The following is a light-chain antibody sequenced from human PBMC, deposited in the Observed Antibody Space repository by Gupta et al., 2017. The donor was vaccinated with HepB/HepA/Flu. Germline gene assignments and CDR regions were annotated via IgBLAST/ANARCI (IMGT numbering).Light chain of an antibody. V-gene: IGLV3-21*04. CDR1: NIGSKS. J-gene: IGLJ2*01. Sequence: SSVLTQPPSLSVAPGETARIPCGGNNIGSKSVHWYQQKPGQAPVLVIQFDGDRPSGIPERFSGSNYGNTATLSFSGVEAGDEADYYCQVWDTGSDHVVFGGGTKLTVL. CDR3: QVWDTGSDHVV. CDR2: FDG.